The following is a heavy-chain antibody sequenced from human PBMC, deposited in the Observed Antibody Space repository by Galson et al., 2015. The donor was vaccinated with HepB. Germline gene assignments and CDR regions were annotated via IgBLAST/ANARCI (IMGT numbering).Heavy chain of an antibody. V-gene: IGHV3-23*01. D-gene: IGHD3-22*01. CDR3: AKDEFYDSTSYYPSYFNY. J-gene: IGHJ4*02. Sequence: SLRLSCAASGFTFNSHAMTWVRQTPGKGLEWVSGLSGSGARTYYADSVKGRFTISRDNSMNTLYLQMNSLRAEDTAVYYCAKDEFYDSTSYYPSYFNYWGQGTLVTVSS. CDR2: LSGSGART. CDR1: GFTFNSHA.